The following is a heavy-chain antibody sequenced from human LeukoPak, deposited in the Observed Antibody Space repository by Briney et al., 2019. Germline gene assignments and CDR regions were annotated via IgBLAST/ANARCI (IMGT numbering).Heavy chain of an antibody. D-gene: IGHD6-13*01. CDR2: ISGSGST. CDR3: ARGVIEAGGNDFDY. Sequence: MPSETLSLTCSVSGDSISYFYWSWIRQAAGKGLEWIGRISGSGSTDYNASLKSRVTMSVDTSKNQLSLKVISVTAADTAVYYCARGVIEAGGNDFDYWGQGTLVTVSS. CDR1: GDSISYFY. J-gene: IGHJ4*02. V-gene: IGHV4-4*07.